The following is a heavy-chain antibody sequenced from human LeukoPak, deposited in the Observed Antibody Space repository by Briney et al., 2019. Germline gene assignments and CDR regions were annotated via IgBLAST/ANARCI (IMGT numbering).Heavy chain of an antibody. CDR1: GFTFSSYE. J-gene: IGHJ4*02. Sequence: PGGSLGLSCAASGFTFSSYEVSWVRQAPGKGREWVSYISRSGSTIYYADSVKGRFTISRDNAKNSLYLQMNSLRAEDTAVYYCAGGGLTVFGYWGQGTLVTVSS. V-gene: IGHV3-48*03. CDR3: AGGGLTVFGY. CDR2: ISRSGSTI. D-gene: IGHD4-11*01.